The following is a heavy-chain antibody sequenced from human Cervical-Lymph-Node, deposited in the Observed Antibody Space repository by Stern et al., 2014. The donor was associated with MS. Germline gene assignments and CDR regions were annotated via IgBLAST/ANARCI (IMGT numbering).Heavy chain of an antibody. CDR3: AREGYCSPSTCSDAFDI. D-gene: IGHD2-15*01. CDR1: GYSFISHA. J-gene: IGHJ3*02. CDR2: INGDNGNT. V-gene: IGHV1-3*01. Sequence: VQLVQSGAEVKDPGASVKVSCKASGYSFISHAMHWVRQAPGQTFEWMGWINGDNGNTKYSQKLQGRVTITRDKTTSTAYMELSSLTSEDTAVYYCAREGYCSPSTCSDAFDIWGQGTMVTVSS.